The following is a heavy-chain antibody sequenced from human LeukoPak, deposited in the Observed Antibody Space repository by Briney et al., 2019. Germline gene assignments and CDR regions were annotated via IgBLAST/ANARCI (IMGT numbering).Heavy chain of an antibody. J-gene: IGHJ3*02. V-gene: IGHV3-7*01. CDR2: IKQDGSEK. CDR1: GFTFSNYW. D-gene: IGHD3-3*01. CDR3: ARVKYSDFWSGNDAFDI. Sequence: PGGSLRLSCAASGFTFSNYWMSWVRQAPGKGLEWVANIKQDGSEKYYVDSVKGRFTISRDSAKNSLYLQMNSLRAEDTAVYYCARVKYSDFWSGNDAFDIWGQGTMVTVSS.